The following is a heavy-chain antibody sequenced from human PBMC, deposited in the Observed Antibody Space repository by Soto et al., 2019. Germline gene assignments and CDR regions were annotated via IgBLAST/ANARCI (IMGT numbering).Heavy chain of an antibody. D-gene: IGHD2-15*01. V-gene: IGHV3-20*01. CDR3: ARQGVGYCSGGSCPLGVFDF. Sequence: TGGSLRLSCAASGFTFDDYGMSWVRQAPGKGLEWVSGINWNGGSTGYADSVKGRFTISRDNAKNSLYLQMNSLRAEDTALYHCARQGVGYCSGGSCPLGVFDFWGEGTLVTVSS. CDR1: GFTFDDYG. CDR2: INWNGGST. J-gene: IGHJ3*01.